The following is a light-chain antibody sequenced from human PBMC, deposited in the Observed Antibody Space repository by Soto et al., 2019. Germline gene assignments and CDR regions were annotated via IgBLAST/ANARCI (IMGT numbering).Light chain of an antibody. J-gene: IGLJ1*01. CDR1: SSDVGSYNY. V-gene: IGLV2-11*01. CDR2: DVS. CDR3: CSYAGTYTYV. Sequence: SALTQPRSVSGSPGQSVTISCTGTSSDVGSYNYVSWYQQHPGEAPKLMIYDVSERPSGVPDRFSGSKSGNTASLTISGLQAEDEADYYCCSYAGTYTYVFGTGTKLTVL.